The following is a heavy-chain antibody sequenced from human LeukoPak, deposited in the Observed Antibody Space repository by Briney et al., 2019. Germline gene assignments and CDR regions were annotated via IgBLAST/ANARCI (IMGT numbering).Heavy chain of an antibody. J-gene: IGHJ6*03. Sequence: SETLSLTCTVSGGSISSCYWSWIRQPPGKGLEWIGYLYYSGSTNYNPSLKSRVTISVDTSKNQFSLKLSSVTAADTAVYYCARVGSSSFYYYYYMDVWGKGTTVTVSS. D-gene: IGHD6-6*01. V-gene: IGHV4-59*01. CDR3: ARVGSSSFYYYYYMDV. CDR2: LYYSGST. CDR1: GGSISSCY.